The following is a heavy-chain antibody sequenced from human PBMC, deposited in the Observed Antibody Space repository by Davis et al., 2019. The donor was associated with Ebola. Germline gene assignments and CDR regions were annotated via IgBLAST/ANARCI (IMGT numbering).Heavy chain of an antibody. CDR2: IYYSGST. Sequence: PSETLSLTCTVSGGSISSGGYYWSWIRQHPGKGLEWIGYIYYSGSTYYNPSLKSRVTISVDTSKNQFSLKLSSVTAADTAVYYCARSSGGDPRFGYYYYMDVWGKGTTVTVSS. V-gene: IGHV4-31*03. D-gene: IGHD2-21*02. CDR3: ARSSGGDPRFGYYYYMDV. J-gene: IGHJ6*03. CDR1: GGSISSGGYY.